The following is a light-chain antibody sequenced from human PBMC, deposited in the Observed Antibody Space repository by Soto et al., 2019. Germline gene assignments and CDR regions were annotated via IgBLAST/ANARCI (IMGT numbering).Light chain of an antibody. J-gene: IGLJ1*01. Sequence: QSALTQPASVSGSPGQSITISCTGTSSDVCGYNYVSWYQQHPGKAPKLMIYDVSNRPSGVSNRFSGSKSGNTASLTIFGLQAEAEADYYCSSYTSSLYVFGTGTKVTVL. CDR3: SSYTSSLYV. V-gene: IGLV2-14*01. CDR1: SSDVCGYNY. CDR2: DVS.